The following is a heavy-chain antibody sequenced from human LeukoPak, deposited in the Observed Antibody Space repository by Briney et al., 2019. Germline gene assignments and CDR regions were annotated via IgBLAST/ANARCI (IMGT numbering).Heavy chain of an antibody. D-gene: IGHD6-19*01. J-gene: IGHJ4*02. CDR3: ARAVAGANYFDY. Sequence: SETLSLTCTVSGGSISSYYWSWIRQPPGKGLEWIGYIYYSGSTNYNPSLKSRVTISVDTSKHQFSLRLSSVTAADTAVYFCARAVAGANYFDYWGQGTLVTVSS. CDR2: IYYSGST. CDR1: GGSISSYY. V-gene: IGHV4-59*12.